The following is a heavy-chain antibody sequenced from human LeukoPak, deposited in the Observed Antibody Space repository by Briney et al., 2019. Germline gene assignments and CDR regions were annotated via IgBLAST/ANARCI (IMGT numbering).Heavy chain of an antibody. CDR3: AGGLLGCRGGSCYPTDY. D-gene: IGHD2-15*01. Sequence: PGGSLRLSCAASGFTFSNYGMHWVRQAPGKGLEGVAVISDDGNKKYYVDSVKGRFTISRDNPKNTLYLQMDSLRADDTAVYYCAGGLLGCRGGSCYPTDYWGQGTLVTVSS. CDR1: GFTFSNYG. CDR2: ISDDGNKK. V-gene: IGHV3-30*03. J-gene: IGHJ4*02.